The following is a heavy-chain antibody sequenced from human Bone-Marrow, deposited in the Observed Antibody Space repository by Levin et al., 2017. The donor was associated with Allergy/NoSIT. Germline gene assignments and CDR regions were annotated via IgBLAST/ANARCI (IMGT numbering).Heavy chain of an antibody. J-gene: IGHJ4*02. Sequence: GGSLRLSCAGSGFTFSYYALSWVRQAPGKGLEWVASIRNSGGTTDYADSVKGRFTISRDNPKNTLYLEMNSLRAEDTAVYYCARHDILTGYYVHPFNNWGQGTLVTVSS. D-gene: IGHD3-9*01. CDR3: ARHDILTGYYVHPFNN. CDR2: IRNSGGTT. V-gene: IGHV3-23*01. CDR1: GFTFSYYA.